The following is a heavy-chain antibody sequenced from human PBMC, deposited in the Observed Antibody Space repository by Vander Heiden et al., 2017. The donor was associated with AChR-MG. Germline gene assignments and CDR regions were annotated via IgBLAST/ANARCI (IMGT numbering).Heavy chain of an antibody. J-gene: IGHJ6*02. CDR2: IYTSGST. CDR1: GGPIISYY. Sequence: QVQLQESGPGLVKPSETLSLTCPVSGGPIISYYWSWIRQPAGKGLEWIGRIYTSGSTNYNPSLKSRVTMSVDTSKNQFSLKLSSVTAADTAVYYCARDGIVGLDGMDVWGQGTTVTVSS. D-gene: IGHD2-15*01. CDR3: ARDGIVGLDGMDV. V-gene: IGHV4-4*07.